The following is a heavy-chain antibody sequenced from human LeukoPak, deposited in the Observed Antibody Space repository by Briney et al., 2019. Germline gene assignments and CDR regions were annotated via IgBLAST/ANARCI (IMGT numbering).Heavy chain of an antibody. V-gene: IGHV1-8*03. CDR3: ARRGSSGWYVD. Sequence: ASVKVSCKASGYTFTSYDINWVRQATGQGLEWMGWMNPNSGNTGYAQKFQGRVTITRNTSMSTAYMELSGLRSEDTAVYYCARRGSSGWYVDWGQGTLVTVSS. D-gene: IGHD6-19*01. CDR2: MNPNSGNT. J-gene: IGHJ4*02. CDR1: GYTFTSYD.